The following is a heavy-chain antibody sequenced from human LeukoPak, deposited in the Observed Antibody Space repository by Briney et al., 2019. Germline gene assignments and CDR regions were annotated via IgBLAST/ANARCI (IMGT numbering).Heavy chain of an antibody. Sequence: GGSLRLSCVASGFTFSSYSMNWVRQAPGKGLEWVSSISSSSSYIYYADSVKGRFTISRDNAKNSLYLQMNSLRAEDTAVYYCAADIVVVPEYWFDPWGQGTLVTVSS. CDR3: AADIVVVPEYWFDP. V-gene: IGHV3-21*01. D-gene: IGHD2-2*01. CDR2: ISSSSSYI. CDR1: GFTFSSYS. J-gene: IGHJ5*02.